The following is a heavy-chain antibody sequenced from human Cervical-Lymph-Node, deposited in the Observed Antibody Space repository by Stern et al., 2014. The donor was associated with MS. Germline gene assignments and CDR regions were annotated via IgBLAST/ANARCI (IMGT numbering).Heavy chain of an antibody. J-gene: IGHJ4*02. CDR2: IKQDGSEG. V-gene: IGHV3-7*01. CDR3: ARDRSNYYFDY. Sequence: IKQDGSEGYYVDSVKGRFTISRDNAKNLLYLQMSSLRVEDTAVYYCARDRSNYYFDYWGQGSLVTVSS. D-gene: IGHD3-10*01.